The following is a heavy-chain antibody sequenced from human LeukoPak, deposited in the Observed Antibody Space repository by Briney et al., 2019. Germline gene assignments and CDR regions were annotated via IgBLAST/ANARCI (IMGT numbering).Heavy chain of an antibody. CDR2: MNPDSGDT. D-gene: IGHD3-22*01. Sequence: ASVKVSCKVSGYTLTELSMHWVRQATGQGLEWMGWMNPDSGDTAYAQKFQGRITMTRTTSINTAYMELSSLTSEDTAMYYCARGLGTYDSAELTWPMISFWGQGTVLTVSS. V-gene: IGHV1-8*01. CDR3: ARGLGTYDSAELTWPMISF. J-gene: IGHJ4*02. CDR1: GYTLTELS.